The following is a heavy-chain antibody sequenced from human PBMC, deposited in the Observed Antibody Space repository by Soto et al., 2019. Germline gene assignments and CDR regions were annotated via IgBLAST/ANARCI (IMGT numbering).Heavy chain of an antibody. Sequence: GESLKISCKGSGYSFTSYWISWVRRMPGKGLEWMGRIDPSDSYTNYSPSFQGHVTISADKSISTAYLQWSSLKASDTAMYYCARLPPRIAAAGIYYYYGMDVWGQGTTVTVSS. D-gene: IGHD6-13*01. J-gene: IGHJ6*02. CDR3: ARLPPRIAAAGIYYYYGMDV. CDR1: GYSFTSYW. V-gene: IGHV5-10-1*01. CDR2: IDPSDSYT.